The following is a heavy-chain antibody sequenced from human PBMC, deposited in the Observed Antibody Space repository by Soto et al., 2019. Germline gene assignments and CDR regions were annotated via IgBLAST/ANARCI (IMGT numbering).Heavy chain of an antibody. CDR2: ISSSSSYI. Sequence: PWGSLRLSCSASGFTFSSYSMNWCRQAPGKGLEWVSSISSSSSYIYYADSVKGRFTISRDNAKNSLYLQMNSLRAEDTAVYYCARDHYDFNYYYGMDVWGQGTTVTVSS. CDR1: GFTFSSYS. D-gene: IGHD3-3*01. CDR3: ARDHYDFNYYYGMDV. V-gene: IGHV3-21*01. J-gene: IGHJ6*02.